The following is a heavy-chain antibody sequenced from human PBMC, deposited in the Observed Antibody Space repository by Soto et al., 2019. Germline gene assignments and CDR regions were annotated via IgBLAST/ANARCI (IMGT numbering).Heavy chain of an antibody. V-gene: IGHV3-21*01. CDR1: GFTFSSYS. CDR3: GRDGGRSSWSHGMDG. J-gene: IGHJ6*02. D-gene: IGHD6-13*01. CDR2: ISSSSSYI. Sequence: GGSLRLSCAASGFTFSSYSMNWVRQAPGKGLEWVSSISSSSSYIYYADSVKGRFTISRDNAKNSLYLQMNSLRAEDTAVYYCGRDGGRSSWSHGMDGWGQGTTVTVSS.